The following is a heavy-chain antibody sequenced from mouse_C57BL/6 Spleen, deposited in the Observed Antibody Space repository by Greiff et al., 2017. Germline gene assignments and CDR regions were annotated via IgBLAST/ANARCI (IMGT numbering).Heavy chain of an antibody. CDR1: GFTFTDYY. J-gene: IGHJ1*03. Sequence: EVQLVESGGGLVQPGGSLSLSCAASGFTFTDYYMSWVRQPPGKALEWLGFIRNKANGYTTEYSASVKGRFTISIDNSQSILYLQMNALRAEDSATYYCARTTGTLYFDVWGTGTTVTVSS. V-gene: IGHV7-3*01. CDR3: ARTTGTLYFDV. D-gene: IGHD4-1*02. CDR2: IRNKANGYTT.